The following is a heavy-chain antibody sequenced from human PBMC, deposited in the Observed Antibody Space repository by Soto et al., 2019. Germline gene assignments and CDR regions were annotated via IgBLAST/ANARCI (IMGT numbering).Heavy chain of an antibody. Sequence: QVQLQESGPGLVKPSQTLSLTCTVSGGSIGSGRYYWSWIRQHPGKGLEWIGFLYYTGNTYYNPSLQSRVTISMDTSKNQFSLKLSSVTAADTAVYFCARDSHDGSGYLGYWGLGTLVTVSS. CDR2: LYYTGNT. CDR1: GGSIGSGRYY. V-gene: IGHV4-31*03. D-gene: IGHD3-22*01. J-gene: IGHJ4*02. CDR3: ARDSHDGSGYLGY.